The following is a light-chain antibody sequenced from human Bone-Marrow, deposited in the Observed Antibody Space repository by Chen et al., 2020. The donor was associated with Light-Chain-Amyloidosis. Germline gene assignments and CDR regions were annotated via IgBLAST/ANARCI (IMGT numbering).Light chain of an antibody. V-gene: IGLV2-14*03. Sequence: QSALSQPASVSGPPGQSITISCSGTSSDVGGYNFVSCYQQNPGKVPKLMIYEVTNRPSGVPNRFSGSKSGNTASLTISGLQAEDEADYYCSSYTTSGTLVFGTGTKVTVL. CDR2: EVT. J-gene: IGLJ1*01. CDR1: SSDVGGYNF. CDR3: SSYTTSGTLV.